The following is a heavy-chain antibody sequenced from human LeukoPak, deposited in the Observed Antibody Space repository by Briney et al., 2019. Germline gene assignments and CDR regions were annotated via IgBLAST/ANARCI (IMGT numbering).Heavy chain of an antibody. Sequence: PGGSLRLSCAASGFTFSSYAMSWVRQAQGKGVEGGSAISGSGGSTYYADSLQPLFTISTDNSKNTLYLQMNSLRAEDTAVYYCAKWYYDILTGYLPLFDYWGQGTLVTVSS. CDR1: GFTFSSYA. CDR3: AKWYYDILTGYLPLFDY. CDR2: ISGSGGST. J-gene: IGHJ4*02. D-gene: IGHD3-9*01. V-gene: IGHV3-23*01.